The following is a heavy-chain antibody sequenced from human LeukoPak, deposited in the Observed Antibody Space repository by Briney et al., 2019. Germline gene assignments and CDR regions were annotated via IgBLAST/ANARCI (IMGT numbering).Heavy chain of an antibody. Sequence: SETLSLTCAVYGGSFSGYYWSWIRQPPGKGLEWIGEINHSGSTNYNPSLKSRVTISVDTSKNQFSLKLSSVTAADTAVYYCARDVVPWYAFDTWGQGTMVTVSS. D-gene: IGHD6-6*01. CDR3: ARDVVPWYAFDT. V-gene: IGHV4-34*01. CDR2: INHSGST. J-gene: IGHJ3*02. CDR1: GGSFSGYY.